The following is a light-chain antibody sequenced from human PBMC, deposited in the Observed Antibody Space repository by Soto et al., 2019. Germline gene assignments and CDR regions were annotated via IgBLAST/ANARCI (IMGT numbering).Light chain of an antibody. V-gene: IGKV1-12*01. CDR2: VAS. Sequence: DIQLTQSPSSVSASVGDRVTITCRASQDIGTWLAWYQQKPGQAPKLLIYVASNLQSGVPSRFSAARSGTALTLTITSLQPADFAAYHCQQADSFPFTFGPGTKVDFK. J-gene: IGKJ3*01. CDR3: QQADSFPFT. CDR1: QDIGTW.